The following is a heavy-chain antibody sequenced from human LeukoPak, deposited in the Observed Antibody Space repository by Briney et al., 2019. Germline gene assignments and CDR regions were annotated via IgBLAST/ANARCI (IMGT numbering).Heavy chain of an antibody. Sequence: GGSLRLSCAASGFTFSSYSMNWVPKAPGKGLEWVSSISSSSSYIYYADSVKGRFTISRDNAKNSLYLQMNSLRAEDTAVYYCARDPPRFGFDYWGQGTLVTVSS. CDR1: GFTFSSYS. J-gene: IGHJ4*02. D-gene: IGHD3-16*01. CDR2: ISSSSSYI. CDR3: ARDPPRFGFDY. V-gene: IGHV3-21*01.